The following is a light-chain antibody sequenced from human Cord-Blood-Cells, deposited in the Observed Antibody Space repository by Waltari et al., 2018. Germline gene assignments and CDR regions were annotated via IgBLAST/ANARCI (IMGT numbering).Light chain of an antibody. CDR2: YKSDSDK. Sequence: QAVLTQPASLSASPGASASLTCTLRSGINVGTYRIYWYQQKPGSPPQYLLRYKSDSDKQQGSGVPSRFSGSNDASANAGILLISGLQSEDAAAYYCMIWHSSAWVFGGGTKLTVL. V-gene: IGLV5-45*01. CDR3: MIWHSSAWV. CDR1: SGINVGTYR. J-gene: IGLJ3*02.